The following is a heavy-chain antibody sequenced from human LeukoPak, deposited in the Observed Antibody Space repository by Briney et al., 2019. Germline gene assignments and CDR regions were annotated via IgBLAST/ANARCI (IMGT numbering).Heavy chain of an antibody. CDR1: GFTFNIYA. J-gene: IGHJ6*02. D-gene: IGHD2-15*01. CDR2: ISYDGRNN. V-gene: IGHV3-30*04. CDR3: ARKRCGSGGSCYWYYYYGMDV. Sequence: PGGSLRLSCAASGFTFNIYAMHWVRQAPGKGLEGEAVISYDGRNNYYADSVPDRFTISRDNSKNTLYLQMNSLRAEDTAVYYCARKRCGSGGSCYWYYYYGMDVWGQGTTVTVSS.